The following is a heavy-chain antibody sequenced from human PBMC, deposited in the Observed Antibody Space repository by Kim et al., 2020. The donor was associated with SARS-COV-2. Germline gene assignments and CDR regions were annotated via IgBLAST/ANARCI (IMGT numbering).Heavy chain of an antibody. CDR1: GFTFTKDW. CDR3: TTETEGDHWYQFGLDG. CDR2: IKSISDGAPT. V-gene: IGHV3-15*01. Sequence: GGSLRLSCEASGFTFTKDWMSWVRQAPGKGLEWVGRIKSISDGAPTDYASPVKGRIIISRDDSKNTLYLNMNSLKTDDTAMYYCTTETEGDHWYQFGLDGWGQGTAVIVSS. J-gene: IGHJ6*01. D-gene: IGHD2-2*01.